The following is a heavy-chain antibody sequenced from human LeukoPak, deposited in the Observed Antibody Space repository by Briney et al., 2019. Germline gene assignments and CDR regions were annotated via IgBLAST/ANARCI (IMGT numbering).Heavy chain of an antibody. J-gene: IGHJ6*02. CDR2: IKSKTDGGTT. CDR3: TTAPRGSLFYYYYGMDV. V-gene: IGHV3-15*01. Sequence: PGGSLRLSCAASGFTFNNAWMSWVRQAPGKGLEWVGRIKSKTDGGTTEYAAPVKVRFTISRDDSKNTLYLQMNSLKTEDTAVYYCTTAPRGSLFYYYYGMDVWGQGTTVTVSS. D-gene: IGHD5-12*01. CDR1: GFTFNNAW.